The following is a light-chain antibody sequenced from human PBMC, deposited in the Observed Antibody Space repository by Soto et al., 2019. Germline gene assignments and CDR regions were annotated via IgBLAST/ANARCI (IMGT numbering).Light chain of an antibody. J-gene: IGKJ4*01. CDR3: QQRTNWPT. V-gene: IGKV3-11*01. CDR1: QSLTNY. Sequence: EIVLTQSPSTLYLSPGERATLSCRASQSLTNYLAWYQQKAGQAPRLLIYDTSKRATGIPARFRGSGSGKDFILTISSLEPEEFATYYCQQRTNWPTFGGGTKVEI. CDR2: DTS.